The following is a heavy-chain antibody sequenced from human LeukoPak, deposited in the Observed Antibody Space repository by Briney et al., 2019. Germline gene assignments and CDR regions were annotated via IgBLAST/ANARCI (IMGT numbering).Heavy chain of an antibody. Sequence: PSGTLSLTCSVYGVPFSGYYWSWIRQPPGKGLEWIGEINHSGSTNYNPSLNSRVTISLDTSTSQFSLTLRSATAADTAVYYCTRWTRVPDSWGQGILVTVSS. J-gene: IGHJ4*02. CDR3: TRWTRVPDS. CDR2: INHSGST. D-gene: IGHD4-17*01. CDR1: GVPFSGYY. V-gene: IGHV4-34*01.